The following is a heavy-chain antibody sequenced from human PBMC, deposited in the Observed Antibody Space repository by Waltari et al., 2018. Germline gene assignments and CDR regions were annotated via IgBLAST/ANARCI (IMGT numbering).Heavy chain of an antibody. V-gene: IGHV1-69*05. CDR1: GGTFSSYA. D-gene: IGHD3-22*01. J-gene: IGHJ4*02. Sequence: QVQLVQSGAEVKKPGSSVKVSCKASGGTFSSYAISWVRQAPGQGLEWRGGISPIFGTPNYAQKFQGRVRSTTDESTSTAYMALSSLRSEDTAVYYCARGRDYYDSSGYYFDYWGQGTLVTVSS. CDR3: ARGRDYYDSSGYYFDY. CDR2: ISPIFGTP.